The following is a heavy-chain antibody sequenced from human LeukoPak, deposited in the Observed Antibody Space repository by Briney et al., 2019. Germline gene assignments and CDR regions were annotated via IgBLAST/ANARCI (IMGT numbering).Heavy chain of an antibody. Sequence: PGGSLRLSCAASGFTFSSYGMHWVRQAPGKGLEWVAFIRYDGSNKYYADSVKGRFTISRDNSKNTLYLQMNSLRAEDTAVYYCAKARITMVRGVIPYYYYMDVWGKGTTVTISS. J-gene: IGHJ6*03. D-gene: IGHD3-10*01. CDR1: GFTFSSYG. V-gene: IGHV3-30*02. CDR2: IRYDGSNK. CDR3: AKARITMVRGVIPYYYYMDV.